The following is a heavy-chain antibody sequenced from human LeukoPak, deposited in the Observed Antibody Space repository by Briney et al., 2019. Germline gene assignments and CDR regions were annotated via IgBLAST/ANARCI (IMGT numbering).Heavy chain of an antibody. V-gene: IGHV3-64*01. CDR1: GFTFSSYA. D-gene: IGHD5-12*01. CDR3: ARMVRGYSGYDTYYFDY. J-gene: IGHJ4*02. Sequence: GGPLRLSCAASGFTFSSYAMHWVRQAPGKGLEYVSAISSNGGSTYYANSVKGRFTISRDNSKNTLYLQMGSLRAEDMAVYYCARMVRGYSGYDTYYFDYWGQGTLVTVSS. CDR2: ISSNGGST.